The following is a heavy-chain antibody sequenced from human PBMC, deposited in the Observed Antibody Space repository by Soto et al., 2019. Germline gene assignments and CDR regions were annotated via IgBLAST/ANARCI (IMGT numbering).Heavy chain of an antibody. V-gene: IGHV3-23*01. CDR1: GFSFSNYA. CDR3: AKSIKSGSNYGGNAIDF. Sequence: EVQLLESGGTLVQLGGSLRLSCVASGFSFSNYAVTWVRQAPGKGLEWVSAISGSGAGTYYADSVKGRFTISRDNSKNKVHMQMNSQRVKDTAEYHCAKSIKSGSNYGGNAIDFWGQGTTVIVS. CDR2: ISGSGAGT. J-gene: IGHJ6*02. D-gene: IGHD1-26*01.